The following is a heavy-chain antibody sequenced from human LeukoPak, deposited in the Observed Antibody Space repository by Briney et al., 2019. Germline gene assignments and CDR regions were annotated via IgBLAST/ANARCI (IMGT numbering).Heavy chain of an antibody. V-gene: IGHV3-20*04. J-gene: IGHJ4*02. CDR1: GFTFSSNY. CDR2: INWSGGST. Sequence: RAGGSLRLSCAASGFTFSSNYMSWVRQAPGKGLEWVSGINWSGGSTGYADPVRGRFTISRDNARISLYLQMDSLTAEDTALYYCARATITSPFYFDHWGQGTLVPVSS. CDR3: ARATITSPFYFDH. D-gene: IGHD2-2*01.